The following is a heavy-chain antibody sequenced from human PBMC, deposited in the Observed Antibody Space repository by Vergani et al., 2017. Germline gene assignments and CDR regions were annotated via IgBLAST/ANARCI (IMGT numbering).Heavy chain of an antibody. J-gene: IGHJ6*03. V-gene: IGHV3-33*01. CDR1: GFTFSSYG. D-gene: IGHD2-2*02. Sequence: QVQLVESGGGVVQPGRSLRLSCAASGFTFSSYGMHWVRQAPGKGLEWVAVIWYDGSNKYYADSVKGRFTISRDKSKNTLYLQMNSLRAEDTAVYYCARRGYLGYCSSTSCYSSYYYYMDVWGKGTTVTVSS. CDR2: IWYDGSNK. CDR3: ARRGYLGYCSSTSCYSSYYYYMDV.